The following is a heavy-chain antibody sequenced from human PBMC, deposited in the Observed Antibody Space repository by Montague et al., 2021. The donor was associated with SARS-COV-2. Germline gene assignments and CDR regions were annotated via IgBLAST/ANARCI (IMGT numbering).Heavy chain of an antibody. CDR2: MHFIGKT. Sequence: SETLSLTCSVSGDSITNHFWSWIRQPAGKGLEWIGRMHFIGKTNFSSFFSSRLTMSADTSKNQFSLKLTSVTAADTAIYFCARDRFDFGAGRQGTIDFWGQGTLVTVSS. CDR1: GDSITNHF. J-gene: IGHJ4*02. D-gene: IGHD3-10*01. CDR3: ARDRFDFGAGRQGTIDF. V-gene: IGHV4-4*07.